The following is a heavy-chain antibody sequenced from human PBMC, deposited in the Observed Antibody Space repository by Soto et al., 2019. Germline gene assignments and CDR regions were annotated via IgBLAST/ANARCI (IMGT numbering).Heavy chain of an antibody. J-gene: IGHJ4*02. Sequence: GGSLRLSCAASWFTFGGYARRWVRQATGKGLEWVSAISGSGGSTYYADSVKGRFTISRDNSKNTRYRQRNSLRAEDTAVYYCAKGPSIVVVPAATDYWGQGSLVTVTS. CDR3: AKGPSIVVVPAATDY. CDR1: WFTFGGYA. CDR2: ISGSGGST. V-gene: IGHV3-23*01. D-gene: IGHD2-2*01.